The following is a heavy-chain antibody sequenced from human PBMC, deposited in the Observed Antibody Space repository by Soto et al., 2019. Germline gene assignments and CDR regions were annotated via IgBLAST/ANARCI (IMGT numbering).Heavy chain of an antibody. CDR3: TKDGLGPTRRYFAF. Sequence: QVQLVQSGAEVKKPGSSVKVSCQASGGTFTSYSITWVRQAPGQGLEWVGRVIPVLKTADYARKFQGRITITADKSTNTAYMELSSLTPEDTAVYYCTKDGLGPTRRYFAFWGQGTLVTVSS. CDR2: VIPVLKTA. D-gene: IGHD1-26*01. J-gene: IGHJ4*02. V-gene: IGHV1-69*08. CDR1: GGTFTSYS.